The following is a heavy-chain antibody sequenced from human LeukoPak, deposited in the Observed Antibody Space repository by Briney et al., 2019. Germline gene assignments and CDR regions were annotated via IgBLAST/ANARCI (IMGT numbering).Heavy chain of an antibody. CDR1: EFTVSRNY. J-gene: IGHJ4*02. V-gene: IGHV3-53*01. CDR3: ARGISDGGNVFDY. Sequence: GGPLRLSCVASEFTVSRNYMTRVRQAPGKGLEWVSVIYCDGNTYYADSVKGRFTISRDNSKKTLSLQMDSLRAEDTAVYYCARGISDGGNVFDYWGQGTLVTVSS. CDR2: IYCDGNT.